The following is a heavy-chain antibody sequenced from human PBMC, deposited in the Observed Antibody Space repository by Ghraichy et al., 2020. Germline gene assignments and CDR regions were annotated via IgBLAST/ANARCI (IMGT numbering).Heavy chain of an antibody. CDR1: GFIFSDFN. V-gene: IGHV3-30-3*01. CDR3: ARENGAGGIAFFDY. Sequence: GESLNISCAASGFIFSDFNIHWVRHTPGKGLEWVALVSYDGGKKFYADSVRGRFTISRDNSQNSMWLQMNSLIEDDTAVYYCARENGAGGIAFFDYWGQGTLVTVSS. D-gene: IGHD6-13*01. CDR2: VSYDGGKK. J-gene: IGHJ4*02.